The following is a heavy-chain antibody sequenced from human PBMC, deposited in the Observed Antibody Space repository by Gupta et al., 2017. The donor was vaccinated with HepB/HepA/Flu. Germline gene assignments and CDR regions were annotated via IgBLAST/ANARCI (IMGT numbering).Heavy chain of an antibody. CDR1: GFTFRREA. CDR2: ISGSGGST. CDR3: AKDRGNFHWFDP. J-gene: IGHJ5*02. D-gene: IGHD3-16*01. V-gene: IGHV3-23*01. Sequence: LDSGGCLVQQGGSLSLSCAASGFTFRREAITWVRQAPGKGLEWVSTISGSGGSTYSADSVKGRFTISRDNSKNTLYLQMNSLRAEDTAVYYCAKDRGNFHWFDPWGQGTLVTVSS.